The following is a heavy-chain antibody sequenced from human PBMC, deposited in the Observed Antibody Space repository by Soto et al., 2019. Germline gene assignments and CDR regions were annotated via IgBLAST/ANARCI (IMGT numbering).Heavy chain of an antibody. V-gene: IGHV3-33*01. J-gene: IGHJ4*02. CDR2: IWYDGSNK. D-gene: IGHD3-16*02. CDR3: ARSPPYDYVWGSYPFDY. CDR1: GFTFSSYG. Sequence: QVQLVESGGGVVQPGRSLRLSCAASGFTFSSYGMHWVRQAPGKGLEWVAVIWYDGSNKYYADSVKGRFTISRDNSKNTLYLQMNSLRAEDTAVYYCARSPPYDYVWGSYPFDYWGQGTLVTVSS.